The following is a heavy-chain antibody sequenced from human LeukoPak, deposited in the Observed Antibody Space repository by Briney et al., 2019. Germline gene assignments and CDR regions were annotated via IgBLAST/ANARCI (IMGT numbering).Heavy chain of an antibody. CDR3: ARDLKRWFGELSNYYYGMDV. CDR1: GFTFSSYG. V-gene: IGHV3-33*01. Sequence: GGSLRLSRAASGFTFSSYGMHWVRQAPGKGLEWVAVIWYDGSNKYYADSVKGRFTISRDNSKNTLYLQMNSLRAEDTAVYYCARDLKRWFGELSNYYYGMDVWGKGTTVTVSS. CDR2: IWYDGSNK. J-gene: IGHJ6*04. D-gene: IGHD3-10*01.